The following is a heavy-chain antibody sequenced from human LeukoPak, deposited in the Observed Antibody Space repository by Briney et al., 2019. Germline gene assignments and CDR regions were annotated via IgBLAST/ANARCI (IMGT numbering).Heavy chain of an antibody. CDR3: ATRPPAHSFSPYFDY. CDR1: GGSVTSYGYY. D-gene: IGHD2/OR15-2a*01. J-gene: IGHJ4*02. CDR2: ISDSGSV. Sequence: PSETLCLTCTVSGGSVTSYGYYWNWIRQPPGKELEWIGYISDSGSVSYNPSLKGRVTMSLDMSKNQLSLKLNSVTAADTALYYCATRPPAHSFSPYFDYWGQGDNVTVPS. V-gene: IGHV4-61*08.